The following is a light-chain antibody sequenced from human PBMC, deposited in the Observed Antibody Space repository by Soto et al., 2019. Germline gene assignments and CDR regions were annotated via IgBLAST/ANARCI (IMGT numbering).Light chain of an antibody. V-gene: IGLV2-14*03. CDR2: DVS. CDR3: SSYRASSPTHYV. Sequence: QSALTQPASLSGSPGQSITISCTGTSSDVGGYNYVSWYQQHPGKAPKLMIYDVSNRPSGVSNRFSGSKSGNTASLTISGRQAEDEADYYCSSYRASSPTHYVFGTGTKVTVL. J-gene: IGLJ1*01. CDR1: SSDVGGYNY.